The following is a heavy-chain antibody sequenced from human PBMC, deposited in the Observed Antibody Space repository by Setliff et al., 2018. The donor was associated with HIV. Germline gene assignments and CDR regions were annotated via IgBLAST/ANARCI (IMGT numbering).Heavy chain of an antibody. CDR1: GFIFSNYW. J-gene: IGHJ3*02. Sequence: GGSLRLSCAASGFIFSNYWMHWVRQAPGKGLVWVSRINSDGSSISYADSLKGRFTISRDNAKNTLYLQMNSLRGEDTAIYYCARHSDWYGNDAFDIWGQGTRVTVSS. V-gene: IGHV3-74*01. D-gene: IGHD6-19*01. CDR3: ARHSDWYGNDAFDI. CDR2: INSDGSSI.